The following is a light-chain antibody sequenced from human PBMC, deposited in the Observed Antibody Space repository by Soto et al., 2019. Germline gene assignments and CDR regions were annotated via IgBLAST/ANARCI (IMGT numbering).Light chain of an antibody. CDR3: CSFACSYSYA. Sequence: SVLTQPRSVSASPGQSVTISCTGTSSDVGRYDYVSWYQQHPGKAPNLIVYDVTERPSGVPDRFSGSKSGNTASLTISGLQAEDEADYYCCSFACSYSYACGTGTKVTVL. CDR1: SSDVGRYDY. V-gene: IGLV2-11*01. CDR2: DVT. J-gene: IGLJ1*01.